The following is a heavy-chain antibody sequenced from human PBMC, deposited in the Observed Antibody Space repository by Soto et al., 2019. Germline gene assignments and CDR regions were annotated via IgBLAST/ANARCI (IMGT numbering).Heavy chain of an antibody. CDR3: AKDREDFYYYYGMDV. CDR2: ISYDGSNK. Sequence: GASLRLSYEASGFTFSCSGVHRVRQAPGKGLEWVAVISYDGSNKYYADSVKGRFTISRDNSKNTLYLQMNSLRAEDTAVYYCAKDREDFYYYYGMDVWGQGT. CDR1: GFTFSCSG. V-gene: IGHV3-30*18. J-gene: IGHJ6*02.